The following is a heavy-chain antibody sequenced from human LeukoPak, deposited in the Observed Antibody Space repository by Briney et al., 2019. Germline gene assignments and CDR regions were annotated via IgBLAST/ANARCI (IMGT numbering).Heavy chain of an antibody. CDR1: GGTFSSYA. D-gene: IGHD5-18*01. CDR3: AAGGLWSADYYYYYGMDV. CDR2: IIPIFGTA. Sequence: SVKVSCKASGGTFSSYAISWVRQAPGQGLEWMGGIIPIFGTANYAQKFQGRVTITADEATSTAYMELSSLRSEDTAVYYCAAGGLWSADYYYYYGMDVWGQGTTVTVSS. V-gene: IGHV1-69*13. J-gene: IGHJ6*02.